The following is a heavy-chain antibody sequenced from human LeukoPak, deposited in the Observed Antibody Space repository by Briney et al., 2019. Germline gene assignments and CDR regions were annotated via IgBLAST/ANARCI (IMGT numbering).Heavy chain of an antibody. CDR2: IYSGGST. V-gene: IGHV3-53*01. CDR3: ARGAREAFDI. D-gene: IGHD1-26*01. Sequence: PGGSLRLSCAASGFTVSSNYMSWVRQAPGKGLEWVSVIYSGGSTYYAGSVKGRFTISRHNSKNTLYLQLNSLRAEDTAVYYCARGAREAFDIWGQGTMVTVSS. J-gene: IGHJ3*02. CDR1: GFTVSSNY.